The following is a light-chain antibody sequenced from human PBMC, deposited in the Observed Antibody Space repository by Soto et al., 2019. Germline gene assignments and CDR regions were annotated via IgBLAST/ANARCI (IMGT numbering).Light chain of an antibody. CDR3: QQYDNVPLT. Sequence: DLQMTQSPSSLSASVGDRVTITCQASQDITNDLNWCQQKPGKAPKVLIYEASNLETGVPSRFSGSGSGTDFTFTISSLQPEDIATYFCQQYDNVPLTFGGGTKVEIK. CDR1: QDITND. CDR2: EAS. V-gene: IGKV1-33*01. J-gene: IGKJ4*01.